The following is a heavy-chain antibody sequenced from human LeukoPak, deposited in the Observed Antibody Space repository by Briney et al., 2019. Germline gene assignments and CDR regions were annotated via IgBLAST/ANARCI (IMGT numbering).Heavy chain of an antibody. CDR2: IYYTGIT. Sequence: SETLSLTCTVSGGSISSSSYYWGWIRQPPGKGLEWIGSIYYTGITYYNLSLKSRVTISVDTSKYQCSLRLSSVTAADTAVYYCAREGPNYYGSGMRGIDYWGQGTRVTVSS. D-gene: IGHD3-10*01. CDR3: AREGPNYYGSGMRGIDY. CDR1: GGSISSSSYY. J-gene: IGHJ4*02. V-gene: IGHV4-39*07.